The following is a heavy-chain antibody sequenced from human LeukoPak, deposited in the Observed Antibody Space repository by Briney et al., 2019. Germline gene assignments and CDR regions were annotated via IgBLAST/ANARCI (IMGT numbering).Heavy chain of an antibody. CDR2: IYYSGST. CDR3: ARRSYRYKGDAFDI. J-gene: IGHJ3*02. CDR1: GGSISSGDYY. V-gene: IGHV4-30-4*01. D-gene: IGHD3-16*02. Sequence: SQTLSLTCTVSGGSISSGDYYWRWIRQPPGKGLEWIGYIYYSGSTYYNPSLKSRVTISVDTSKNQFSLKLSSVTAADTAVYYCARRSYRYKGDAFDIWGQGTMVTVSS.